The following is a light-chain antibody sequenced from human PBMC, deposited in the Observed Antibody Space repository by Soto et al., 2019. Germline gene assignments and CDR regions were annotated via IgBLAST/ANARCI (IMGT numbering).Light chain of an antibody. Sequence: EIVMTQSPATLSVSPGERATLSCRASQSFTSNLAWYQQKPGQAPRLLIYGASTRATGIPARFSDSGSGTEFTLTISSLQSEDFAVYYCQQYNNWPPAWTFGQGTKVEIK. V-gene: IGKV3-15*01. CDR2: GAS. J-gene: IGKJ1*01. CDR1: QSFTSN. CDR3: QQYNNWPPAWT.